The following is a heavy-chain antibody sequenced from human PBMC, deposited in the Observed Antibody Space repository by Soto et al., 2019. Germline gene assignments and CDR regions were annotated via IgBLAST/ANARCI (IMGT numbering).Heavy chain of an antibody. Sequence: EVQLLESGGGLVQPGGSLRLSCAASGFTLSIFTMSWVRQAPGKGLEWVSGISDSGDNTYYADSVKGRFTISRDNSKNTLYLQMNNLRADDTAVYYCANRLSRLDYWGQGTLVTVSS. J-gene: IGHJ4*02. CDR1: GFTLSIFT. CDR3: ANRLSRLDY. V-gene: IGHV3-23*01. CDR2: ISDSGDNT.